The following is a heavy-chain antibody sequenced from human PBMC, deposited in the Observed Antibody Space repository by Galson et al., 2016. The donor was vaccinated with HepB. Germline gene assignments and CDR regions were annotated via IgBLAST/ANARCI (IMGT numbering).Heavy chain of an antibody. CDR3: GRGRSIAARGEINP. CDR2: ISYDGSTK. Sequence: SLRLSCATSGFNFSTFAMHWVRQAPGKGLEWVAVISYDGSTKHYADSVKGRFTISRDQSKNTLYLQMNSLRVEDTALYYCGRGRSIAARGEINPWGQGTPVTVSS. J-gene: IGHJ5*02. CDR1: GFNFSTFA. D-gene: IGHD6-6*01. V-gene: IGHV3-30*01.